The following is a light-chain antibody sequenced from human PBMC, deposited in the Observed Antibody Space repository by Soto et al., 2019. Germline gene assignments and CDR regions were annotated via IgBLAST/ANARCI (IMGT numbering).Light chain of an antibody. J-gene: IGLJ2*01. Sequence: QSSLTQPRSVSGYPGQSGTVSCTGTSRDVGIYNYVSWYQQRPGTAPKVMIYDVTKRPSGVPDRFSGSKSANTASLTISGLQADDEADYYCCSYAGNYTLLFGGGTK. CDR3: CSYAGNYTLL. CDR2: DVT. V-gene: IGLV2-11*01. CDR1: SRDVGIYNY.